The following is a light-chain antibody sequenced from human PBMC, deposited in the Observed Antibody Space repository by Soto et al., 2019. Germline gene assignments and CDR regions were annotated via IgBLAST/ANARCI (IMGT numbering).Light chain of an antibody. CDR3: QQSYTTPQT. V-gene: IGKV1-39*01. Sequence: DIPMTQSPSSLSASVGDRVTITCRARQSISSYLNWYQQKPGKAPKLLIYAASSLQSGVPSRFSGSGSGTDFTLTISSLQPEDFATYYCQQSYTTPQTFGQGTKLEIK. CDR1: QSISSY. CDR2: AAS. J-gene: IGKJ2*01.